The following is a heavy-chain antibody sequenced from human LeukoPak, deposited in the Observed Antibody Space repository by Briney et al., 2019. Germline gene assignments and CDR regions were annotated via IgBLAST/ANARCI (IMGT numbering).Heavy chain of an antibody. Sequence: GGSLRLSCAASGFTFSSYGMHWVRQAPGKGLEWVAVISYDGSNKYYADSVKGRFTISRDNSKNTLYLQMNSLRAEDTAVYYCAKVAGITIFGVVIMDYCFDYWGQGTLVTVSS. CDR2: ISYDGSNK. CDR1: GFTFSSYG. V-gene: IGHV3-30*18. J-gene: IGHJ4*02. CDR3: AKVAGITIFGVVIMDYCFDY. D-gene: IGHD3-3*01.